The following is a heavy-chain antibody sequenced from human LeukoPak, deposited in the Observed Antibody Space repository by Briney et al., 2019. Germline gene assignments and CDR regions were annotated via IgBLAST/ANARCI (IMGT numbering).Heavy chain of an antibody. CDR3: ARARRVGATTGHAFDI. CDR1: GGSISSGGYY. D-gene: IGHD1-26*01. V-gene: IGHV4-30-2*01. J-gene: IGHJ3*02. CDR2: IYHSGST. Sequence: SETLSLTCTVSGGSISSGGYYWSWIRQPPGKGLEWIGYIYHSGSTYYNPSLKSRVTISVDRSKNQFSLKLSSVTAADTAVYYCARARRVGATTGHAFDIWGQGTMVTVSS.